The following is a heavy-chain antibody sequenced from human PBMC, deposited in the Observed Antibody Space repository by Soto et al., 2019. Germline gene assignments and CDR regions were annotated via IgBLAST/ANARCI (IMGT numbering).Heavy chain of an antibody. Sequence: ASVKVSCKASGYTFTGYYMHWVRQAPGQGLEWMGWINPNSGGTNYAQKFQGRVTMTRDTSISTAYMELSRLRSDDTAVYYCARGIVVVPAAIHYYYYGMDVWCQGTTVTVSS. CDR2: INPNSGGT. D-gene: IGHD2-2*01. CDR1: GYTFTGYY. V-gene: IGHV1-2*02. CDR3: ARGIVVVPAAIHYYYYGMDV. J-gene: IGHJ6*02.